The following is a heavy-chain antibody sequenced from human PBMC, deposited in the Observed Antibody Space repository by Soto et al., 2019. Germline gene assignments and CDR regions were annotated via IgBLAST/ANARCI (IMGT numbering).Heavy chain of an antibody. CDR2: MNPNSGNT. V-gene: IGHV1-8*01. CDR3: AILVVVASETRDY. CDR1: GYTFTSYD. J-gene: IGHJ4*02. D-gene: IGHD2-15*01. Sequence: QVQLVQSGAEVKKPGASVKVSCKASGYTFTSYDINWVRQATGQGLEWMGWMNPNSGNTDYAQKFQGRVTMTRTTSISTAYMELSSVSSEDTAVYYCAILVVVASETRDYWGQGTLVAVSS.